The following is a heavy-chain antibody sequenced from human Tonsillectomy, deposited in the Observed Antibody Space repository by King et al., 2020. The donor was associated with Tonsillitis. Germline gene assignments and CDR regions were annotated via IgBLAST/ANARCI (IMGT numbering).Heavy chain of an antibody. CDR3: ARVASYDPGMSTIKGGFDY. J-gene: IGHJ4*02. D-gene: IGHD5-24*01. CDR2: IYPGDSDT. Sequence: EVQLVESGAEVKEPGESLKISCKGSRYSFTSNWIGWVRQMPGKGLEWMGIIYPGDSDTRYSPSFQGQVTISADKSISTAYLHWSSLKAADTAMYYCARVASYDPGMSTIKGGFDYWGQGTLVTVSS. V-gene: IGHV5-51*01. CDR1: RYSFTSNW.